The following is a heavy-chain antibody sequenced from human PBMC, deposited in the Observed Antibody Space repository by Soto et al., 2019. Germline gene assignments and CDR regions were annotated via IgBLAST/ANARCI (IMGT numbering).Heavy chain of an antibody. J-gene: IGHJ3*01. V-gene: IGHV2-5*02. Sequence: QITLKESGQTLVKPTQMLTLTCTFSGFSLSTRGVGVGWIRQPPGEALEWLALIYWDDDEGYSPSLRSRLTITKDSSKNQGVLTMTNMEPVDTGTYYCAHSYSSSPDDGFDVWGQGTRVTVSS. CDR2: IYWDDDE. D-gene: IGHD6-6*01. CDR3: AHSYSSSPDDGFDV. CDR1: GFSLSTRGVG.